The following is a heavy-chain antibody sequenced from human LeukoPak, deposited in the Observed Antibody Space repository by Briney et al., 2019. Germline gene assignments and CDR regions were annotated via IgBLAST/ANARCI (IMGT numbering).Heavy chain of an antibody. Sequence: SETLSLTCTISGGSISSYYWSWIRQPPGKGLVWIGYIYYSGSTNYNPSLKSRVTISVDTSKNQFSLKLSSVTAADTAVYYCARGSYSSRIDYWGQGTLVTVSS. CDR3: ARGSYSSRIDY. J-gene: IGHJ4*02. CDR1: GGSISSYY. D-gene: IGHD6-13*01. V-gene: IGHV4-59*01. CDR2: IYYSGST.